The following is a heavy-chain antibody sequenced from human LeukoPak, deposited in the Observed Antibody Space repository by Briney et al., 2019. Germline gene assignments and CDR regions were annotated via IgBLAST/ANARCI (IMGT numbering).Heavy chain of an antibody. D-gene: IGHD3-22*01. CDR1: GFTFSSYA. J-gene: IGHJ4*02. CDR3: AKAHYYYDSSGYSTSQFDY. Sequence: PGGSLRLSCAASGFTFSSYAMSWVRQAPGKGLEWVSAISGGSTYYADSVKGRFTISRDNSKNTLYLQMNSLRAEDTAVYYCAKAHYYYDSSGYSTSQFDYWGQGTLVTVSS. V-gene: IGHV3-23*01. CDR2: ISGGST.